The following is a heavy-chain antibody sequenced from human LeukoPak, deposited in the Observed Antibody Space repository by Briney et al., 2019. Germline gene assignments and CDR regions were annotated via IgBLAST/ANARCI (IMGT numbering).Heavy chain of an antibody. D-gene: IGHD5-24*01. CDR3: AKGSQRWQQLSPSDAFDI. Sequence: GGSLRLSCAASGFTFSSYAMSWVRQGPGKGLEWVSAITGSGASTYYADSVKGRFTIFRDNSKNTLYLQMNSLRAEDTAIYYCAKGSQRWQQLSPSDAFDIWRQGTMVTVSS. J-gene: IGHJ3*02. CDR1: GFTFSSYA. V-gene: IGHV3-23*01. CDR2: ITGSGAST.